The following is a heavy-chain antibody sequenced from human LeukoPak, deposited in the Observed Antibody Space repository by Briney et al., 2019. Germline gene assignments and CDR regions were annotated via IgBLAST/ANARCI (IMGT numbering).Heavy chain of an antibody. CDR3: ARGGSSSALVFDY. D-gene: IGHD6-13*01. CDR2: INPNSGGT. V-gene: IGHV1-2*02. Sequence: ASVKVSCKASGYTFTGYYTHWVRQAPGQGLEWMGWINPNSGGTNYAQKFQGRVTMTRDTSISTAYMELSRLRSDDTAVYYCARGGSSSALVFDYWGQGTLVTVSS. CDR1: GYTFTGYY. J-gene: IGHJ4*02.